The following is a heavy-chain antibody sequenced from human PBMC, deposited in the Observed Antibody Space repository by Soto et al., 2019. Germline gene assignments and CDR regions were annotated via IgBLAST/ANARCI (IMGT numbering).Heavy chain of an antibody. V-gene: IGHV3-30*18. Sequence: QVHLVESGGGVVQPGRSLRLSCAASGFTCSSYGMHWVRQAPGKGLEWVAVISYDGSNKYYSYSVKGRFTISRDNSKNPLYLQMNSLRAEDTAVSYCAKDLQMGYYYDYIAVWGKGTTVTVSS. CDR3: AKDLQMGYYYDYIAV. CDR1: GFTCSSYG. CDR2: ISYDGSNK. J-gene: IGHJ6*03.